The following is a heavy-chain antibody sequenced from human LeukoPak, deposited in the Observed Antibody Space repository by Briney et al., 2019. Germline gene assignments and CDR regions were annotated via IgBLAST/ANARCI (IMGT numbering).Heavy chain of an antibody. V-gene: IGHV4-34*01. CDR1: GGSFSGYY. CDR2: INHSGST. D-gene: IGHD6-6*01. Sequence: SETLSLTCAVYGGSFSGYYWSWIRQPPGKGLEWIGEINHSGSTNYNPSLKSRVTISVDTSKNQFSLKLSSVTAADTAVYHCASARVDYYYYYMDVWGKGTTVTVSS. CDR3: ASARVDYYYYYMDV. J-gene: IGHJ6*03.